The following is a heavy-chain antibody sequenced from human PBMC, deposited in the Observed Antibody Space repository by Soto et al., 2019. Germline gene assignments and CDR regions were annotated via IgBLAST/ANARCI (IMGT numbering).Heavy chain of an antibody. D-gene: IGHD3-22*01. V-gene: IGHV3-23*01. J-gene: IGHJ3*02. CDR3: AKMWYYYDRSGLGDI. CDR1: GFTFSSYA. CDR2: ISGSGGST. Sequence: GGSLRLSCTGSGFTFSSYAMSWVRQAPGKGLEWVSAISGSGGSTYYADSVKGRFTISRDNSKNTLYLQMNSLRAEDTAVYYCAKMWYYYDRSGLGDIWGQGTMVSVSS.